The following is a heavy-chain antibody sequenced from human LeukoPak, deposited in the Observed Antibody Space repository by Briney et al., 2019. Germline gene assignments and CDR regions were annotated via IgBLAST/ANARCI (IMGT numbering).Heavy chain of an antibody. J-gene: IGHJ1*01. D-gene: IGHD6-6*01. CDR2: IYYSGST. Sequence: SETLSLTCTVSGGSISSYYWSWIRQPPGKGLEWIGYIYYSGSTNYNPSLKSRVTISVDPSKNQFSLNLNSVTAADTAVYYCARGGAARLHFQNWGQGTLVTVSS. CDR3: ARGGAARLHFQN. CDR1: GGSISSYY. V-gene: IGHV4-59*01.